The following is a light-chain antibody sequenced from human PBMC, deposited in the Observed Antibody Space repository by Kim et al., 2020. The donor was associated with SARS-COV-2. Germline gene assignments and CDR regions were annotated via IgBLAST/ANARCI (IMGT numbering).Light chain of an antibody. J-gene: IGLJ3*02. CDR3: AVWNGGLSAWV. V-gene: IGLV1-44*01. CDR2: PYN. CDR1: SP. Sequence: ASGTPGQTVPLSCSGGSPIIWYRQLPKPAPRLLIYPYNQRPSGVPGRFSSSKSGTAATLAISGLQSEDEAVYYCAVWNGGLSAWVFGGGTQLTVL.